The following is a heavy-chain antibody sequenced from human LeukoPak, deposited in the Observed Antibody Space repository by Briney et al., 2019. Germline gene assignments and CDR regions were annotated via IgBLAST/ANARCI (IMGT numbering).Heavy chain of an antibody. D-gene: IGHD3-10*01. CDR3: AHGSGSLLGPPVM. J-gene: IGHJ4*02. V-gene: IGHV3-33*01. CDR2: IWYDGSNK. Sequence: PGGSLRLSCAASGFTFSSYGMHWVRQAPGKGLEWVAVIWYDGSNKYYADSVKGRFTISRDNSKNTLYLQMNSLRAEDTAVYYCAHGSGSLLGPPVMWGQGTLVTVSS. CDR1: GFTFSSYG.